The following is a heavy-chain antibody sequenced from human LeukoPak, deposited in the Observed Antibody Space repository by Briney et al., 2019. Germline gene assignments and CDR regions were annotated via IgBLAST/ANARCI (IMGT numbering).Heavy chain of an antibody. CDR3: ARSGSSIAAPEDY. J-gene: IGHJ4*02. D-gene: IGHD6-6*01. CDR2: IYPGDSDT. V-gene: IGHV5-51*01. Sequence: GESLKISCKGSGYSFTSYWIGWVRQMPGKGLEWMGIIYPGDSDTSYSPSFQGQATNSADKSTSTAYLQWSSLTASDTAMYYCARSGSSIAAPEDYWGQGTLVTVSS. CDR1: GYSFTSYW.